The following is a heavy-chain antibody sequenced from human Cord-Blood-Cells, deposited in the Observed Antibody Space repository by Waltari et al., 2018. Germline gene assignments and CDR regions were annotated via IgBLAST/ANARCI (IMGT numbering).Heavy chain of an antibody. D-gene: IGHD2-2*01. Sequence: EVQLVESGGGLVQPGRSLRLSCAASGFTFDDYAIHWVRQAPGEGLAWVAGISWHSGGIGYAGAVKGRVTSAGDNAKDSLYLQMNSLRAEGTALYYCAKASDSVVGRAALEYWGQGALVTVS. V-gene: IGHV3-9*01. J-gene: IGHJ4*02. CDR1: GFTFDDYA. CDR2: ISWHSGGI. CDR3: AKASDSVVGRAALEY.